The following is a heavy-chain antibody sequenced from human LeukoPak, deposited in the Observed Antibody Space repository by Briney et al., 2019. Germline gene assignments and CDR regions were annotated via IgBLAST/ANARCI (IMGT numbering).Heavy chain of an antibody. J-gene: IGHJ5*02. Sequence: GGSLRLSCAASGFTFSSYSMNWVRQAPGKGLEWVSYISSSSTIYYADSVKGRFTISRDNAKNSLYLQMNSLRAEDTAVYCCARDGRLGSGWTWGQGTLVTVSS. V-gene: IGHV3-48*04. CDR2: ISSSSTI. D-gene: IGHD6-19*01. CDR1: GFTFSSYS. CDR3: ARDGRLGSGWT.